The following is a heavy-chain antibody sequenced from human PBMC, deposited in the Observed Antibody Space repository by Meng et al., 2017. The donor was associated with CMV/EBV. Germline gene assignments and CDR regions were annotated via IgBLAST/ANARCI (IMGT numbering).Heavy chain of an antibody. CDR1: GFTFTSSA. CDR3: ARDLITGTTPGDY. D-gene: IGHD1-20*01. Sequence: SVKVSCKASGFTFTSSAVQWVRQARGQRLEWIGWIVVGSGNTNYAQKFQERVTITRDMSTSTAYMELSRLRSDDTAVYYCARDLITGTTPGDYWGQGTLVTVSS. J-gene: IGHJ4*02. V-gene: IGHV1-58*01. CDR2: IVVGSGNT.